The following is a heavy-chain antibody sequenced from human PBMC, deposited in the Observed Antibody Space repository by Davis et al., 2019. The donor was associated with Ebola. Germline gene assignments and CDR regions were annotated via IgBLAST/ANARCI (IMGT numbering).Heavy chain of an antibody. CDR2: IIPIFGTA. CDR1: GGTFSSYA. Sequence: SVKVSCKASGGTFSSYAISWVRQAPGQGLEWMGEIIPIFGTANYAQKFQGRVTITADESTSTAYMELRSLRSDDTAVYYCALGVEYCSSTSCYIDGMDVWGQGTTVTVSS. CDR3: ALGVEYCSSTSCYIDGMDV. V-gene: IGHV1-69*13. D-gene: IGHD2-2*02. J-gene: IGHJ6*02.